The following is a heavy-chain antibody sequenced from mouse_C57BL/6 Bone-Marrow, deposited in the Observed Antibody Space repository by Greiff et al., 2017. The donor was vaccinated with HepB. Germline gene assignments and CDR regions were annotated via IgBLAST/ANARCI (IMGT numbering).Heavy chain of an antibody. Sequence: EVQLQQSGPELVKPGASVKIPCKASGYTFTDYNMDWVKQSHGKSLEWIGDINPNNGGTIYNQKFKGKATLTVDKSSSTAYMELRSLTSEDTAVYYCAIRGRSAEGFAYWGQGTLVTVSA. J-gene: IGHJ3*01. CDR3: AIRGRSAEGFAY. CDR2: INPNNGGT. CDR1: GYTFTDYN. V-gene: IGHV1-18*01.